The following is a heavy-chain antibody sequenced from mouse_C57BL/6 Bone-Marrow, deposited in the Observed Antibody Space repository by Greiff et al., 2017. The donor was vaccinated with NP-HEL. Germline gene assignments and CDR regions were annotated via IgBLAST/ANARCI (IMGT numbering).Heavy chain of an antibody. CDR3: ARSSYGNYGAWFAY. D-gene: IGHD2-10*01. V-gene: IGHV5-6*02. J-gene: IGHJ3*01. CDR2: LSSGGSYT. CDR1: GFTFSSYG. Sequence: DVMLVESGGDLVKPGGSLKLSCAASGFTFSSYGMSWVRQTPDKRLGWVATLSSGGSYTYYPDSVQGRFTISRDNAKNTLYLQMSSLKSEDTAMYYCARSSYGNYGAWFAYWGQGTLVTVSA.